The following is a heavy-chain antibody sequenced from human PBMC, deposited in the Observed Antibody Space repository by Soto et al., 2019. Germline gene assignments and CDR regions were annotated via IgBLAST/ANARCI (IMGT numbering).Heavy chain of an antibody. Sequence: SETLSLTCTVSGASINSGDYHWTWIRQFPGKGLEWIGGIHYSASTYYNPALGSRLTISLDTSKNQFSLKLTSVTAADTAVYYCARDSRTPSGGMDVWGQGTTVTVSS. CDR1: GASINSGDYH. V-gene: IGHV4-30-4*01. CDR2: IHYSAST. CDR3: ARDSRTPSGGMDV. J-gene: IGHJ6*02.